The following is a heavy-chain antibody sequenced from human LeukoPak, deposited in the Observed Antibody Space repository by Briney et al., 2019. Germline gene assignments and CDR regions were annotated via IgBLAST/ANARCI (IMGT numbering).Heavy chain of an antibody. Sequence: SETLSLTCTVSGGSLSGYYLSWIRQSPGRGLEWIGYIYDSGGTTYNTSLRSRVVMAVDTSKTQISLKGRSVTAAGTAVYYCARGWDTGYGYYGMDVWGQGTTVTVSS. CDR1: GGSLSGYY. D-gene: IGHD5-18*01. CDR3: ARGWDTGYGYYGMDV. V-gene: IGHV4-59*01. CDR2: IYDSGGT. J-gene: IGHJ6*02.